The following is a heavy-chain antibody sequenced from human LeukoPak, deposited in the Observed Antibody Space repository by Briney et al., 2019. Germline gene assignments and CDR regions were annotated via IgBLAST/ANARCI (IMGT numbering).Heavy chain of an antibody. J-gene: IGHJ4*02. CDR1: GGSISSGGYY. Sequence: PSETLSLTCTVSGGSISSGGYYWSWIRQPPGKGLEWIGYIYHSGSTYYNPSLKSRVTISVDRSKTQFSLKVTSVTTADTAVYYCAKGRKDFDTNLGPFDSWGQGILVTVSS. CDR2: IYHSGST. CDR3: AKGRKDFDTNLGPFDS. V-gene: IGHV4-30-2*02. D-gene: IGHD3-9*01.